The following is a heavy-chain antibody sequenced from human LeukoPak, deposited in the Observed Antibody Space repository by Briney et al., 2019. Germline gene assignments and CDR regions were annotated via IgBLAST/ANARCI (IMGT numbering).Heavy chain of an antibody. Sequence: ASETLSLTCSVSGVSITSGGCFWNWIRQHPGKGLEWIGYIYSSGITYSNPSLKSRVMISVDTSLNQFSLNLRSVTAAHTAIYYCATTLLQRAELWLHSWGPATLVSVSS. V-gene: IGHV4-31*03. D-gene: IGHD1-26*01. CDR1: GVSITSGGCF. CDR2: IYSSGIT. J-gene: IGHJ4*02. CDR3: ATTLLQRAELWLHS.